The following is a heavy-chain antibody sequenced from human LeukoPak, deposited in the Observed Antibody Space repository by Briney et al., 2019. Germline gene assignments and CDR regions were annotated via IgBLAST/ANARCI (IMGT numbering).Heavy chain of an antibody. CDR2: IKPDGSVT. CDR1: GFSFSVFW. V-gene: IGHV3-7*04. J-gene: IGHJ4*02. D-gene: IGHD2-15*01. CDR3: AGGVGRILHY. Sequence: GGSLRLSCAGSGFSFSVFWMHWVRQAPGKGPEWVSRIKPDGSVTDYVDSVMGRFTISRDNAKNSLYLQMNSLRAEDTAVYYCAGGVGRILHYWGQGALVSVCS.